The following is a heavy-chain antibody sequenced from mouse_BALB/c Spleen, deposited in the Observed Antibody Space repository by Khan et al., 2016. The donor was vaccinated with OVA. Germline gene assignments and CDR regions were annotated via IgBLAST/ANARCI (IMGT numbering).Heavy chain of an antibody. Sequence: QIQLVQSGPELKKPGETVKISCKASGYTFTNYGMNWVKQSPGKALKWVGWINTYTGEPTYADDFKGRFAFSLETSASTAYLQINNLKNEDTATYCCARPPYYAYTLDHWGQGTSVTVSA. CDR2: INTYTGEP. CDR3: ARPPYYAYTLDH. CDR1: GYTFTNYG. V-gene: IGHV9-3-1*01. J-gene: IGHJ4*01. D-gene: IGHD2-10*01.